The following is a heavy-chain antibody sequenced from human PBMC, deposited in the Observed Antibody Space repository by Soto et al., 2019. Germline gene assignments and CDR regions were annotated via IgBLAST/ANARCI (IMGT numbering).Heavy chain of an antibody. V-gene: IGHV6-1*01. J-gene: IGHJ4*02. CDR1: GDSVSSNGAA. CDR2: TYYRSKWYN. Sequence: PSQSLSLTCSISGDSVSSNGAAWNWIRQSPSIGLECLGSTYYRSKWYNDYAVSVKSRITINPDTSKNQFSLQLNYVTPEDTAVYYCARAGPDTRWMRSSVDXWGQGTLVTVSX. CDR3: ARAGPDTRWMRSSVDX. D-gene: IGHD6-6*01.